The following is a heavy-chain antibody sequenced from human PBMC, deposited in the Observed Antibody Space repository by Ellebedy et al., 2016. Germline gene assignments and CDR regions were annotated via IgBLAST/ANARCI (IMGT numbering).Heavy chain of an antibody. CDR2: ISSDGGTK. D-gene: IGHD4-17*01. CDR1: GFTFSRHG. Sequence: GESLKISCAASGFTFSRHGMQWVHQAPGKGLEWVAVISSDGGTKHYADSVKGRFAISRDNSKDTLYVQMNSLRVEDTAMYCCAKEGGYGDYESYFDQWGQGTLVTVSS. V-gene: IGHV3-30*18. J-gene: IGHJ4*02. CDR3: AKEGGYGDYESYFDQ.